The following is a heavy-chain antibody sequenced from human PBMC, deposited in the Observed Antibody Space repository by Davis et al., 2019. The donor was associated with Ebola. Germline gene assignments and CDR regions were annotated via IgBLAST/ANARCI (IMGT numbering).Heavy chain of an antibody. CDR2: ISPGNGDT. V-gene: IGHV1-3*01. CDR3: ARDGLELHLPDY. D-gene: IGHD1-7*01. CDR1: GYTFTTYA. J-gene: IGHJ4*02. Sequence: AASVKVSCKASGYTFTTYALHWVRQAPGQSLEWMGNISPGNGDTKYSQKSQGRISITGDTSATTAYMELSSLRYEDTAVYYCARDGLELHLPDYWGPGTLLTVSS.